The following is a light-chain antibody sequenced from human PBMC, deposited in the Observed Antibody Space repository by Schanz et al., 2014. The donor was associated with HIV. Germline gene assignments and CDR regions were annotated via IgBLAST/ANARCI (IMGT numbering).Light chain of an antibody. CDR1: QSVSSSY. Sequence: EIVMTQSPATLSVSPGERATLSCRASQSVSSSYLAWYQQKRGQVPRLLIYGASSRATGIPDRFSGSGSGTDFTLTLSRLEPEDFAVYYCQQYDSTPYTFGQGTKLEIK. CDR2: GAS. CDR3: QQYDSTPYT. J-gene: IGKJ2*01. V-gene: IGKV3-20*01.